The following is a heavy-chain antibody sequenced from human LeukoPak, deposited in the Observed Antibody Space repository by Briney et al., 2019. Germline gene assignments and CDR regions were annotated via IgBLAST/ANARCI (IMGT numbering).Heavy chain of an antibody. CDR3: AKRGSSETRWYPFDY. J-gene: IGHJ4*02. V-gene: IGHV3-48*01. CDR1: GFTFNTYT. Sequence: GGSLRLSCAASGFTFNTYTMNWVRQAPGKGLEWVSYISGSSGIIDYADSVRGRFTISRDNAKNSLYLQMNSLRAEDTAVYYCAKRGSSETRWYPFDYWGQGTLVTVSS. CDR2: ISGSSGII. D-gene: IGHD2-15*01.